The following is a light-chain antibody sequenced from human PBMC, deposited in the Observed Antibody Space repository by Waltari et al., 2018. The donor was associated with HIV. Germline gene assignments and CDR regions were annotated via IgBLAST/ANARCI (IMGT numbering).Light chain of an antibody. J-gene: IGKJ3*01. CDR3: QQSFSGFT. CDR1: HNISYF. Sequence: IQLTQSPSSLSANVGDRVTITCRASHNISYFLTWYQQKPATAPKLLVFGTSSLQTGVPSRFRGSASGTDFSLTINSLHPEDFATYYCQQSFSGFTFGPGTNVD. V-gene: IGKV1-39*01. CDR2: GTS.